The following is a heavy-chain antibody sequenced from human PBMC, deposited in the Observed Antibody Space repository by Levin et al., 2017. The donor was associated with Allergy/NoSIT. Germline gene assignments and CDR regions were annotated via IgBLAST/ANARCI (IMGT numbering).Heavy chain of an antibody. D-gene: IGHD6-19*01. CDR1: GFTFSSYS. J-gene: IGHJ4*02. CDR2: ISSSSSYI. V-gene: IGHV3-21*01. Sequence: GGSLRLSCAASGFTFSSYSMNWVRQAPGKGLEWVSSISSSSSYIYYADSVKGRFTISRDNAKNSLYLQMNSLRAEDTAVYYCARANLEQWLPPLFDYWGQGTLVTVSS. CDR3: ARANLEQWLPPLFDY.